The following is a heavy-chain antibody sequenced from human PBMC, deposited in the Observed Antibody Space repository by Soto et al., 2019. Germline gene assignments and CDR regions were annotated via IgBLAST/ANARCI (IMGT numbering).Heavy chain of an antibody. CDR1: GGSISSGGYY. D-gene: IGHD3-22*01. CDR3: ASSGYIDEYYFDY. V-gene: IGHV4-31*02. J-gene: IGHJ4*02. Sequence: PSETLSLTCTVSGGSISSGGYYWSWIRQHPGKGLEWIGYIYYSGSTYYNPSLKSRVTISVDTSKNQFSLKLSSVTAADTAVYYCASSGYIDEYYFDYWGQGTLVTVSS. CDR2: IYYSGST.